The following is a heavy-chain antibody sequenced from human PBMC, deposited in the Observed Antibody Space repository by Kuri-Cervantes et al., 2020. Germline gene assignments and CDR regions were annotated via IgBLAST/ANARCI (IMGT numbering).Heavy chain of an antibody. CDR2: ISSEGTTI. CDR1: GFTFSNAW. D-gene: IGHD2-2*01. Sequence: GESLKISCAASGFTFSNAWMSWVRQAPGKGLVWVSRISSEGTTISYADSVKGRFTISRDNAKDTLYLQMNSLRAEDTAVYYCARDSGTSSFYRMDVWGKGTTVTVSS. V-gene: IGHV3-74*01. CDR3: ARDSGTSSFYRMDV. J-gene: IGHJ6*03.